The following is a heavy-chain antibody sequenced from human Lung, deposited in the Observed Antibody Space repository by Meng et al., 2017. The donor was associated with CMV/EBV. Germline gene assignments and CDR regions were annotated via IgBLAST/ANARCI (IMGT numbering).Heavy chain of an antibody. V-gene: IGHV3-7*01. CDR2: IKQDGSEK. Sequence: GGSLGLXCAASGFTFSSYWMSWVRQAPGKGLEWVANIKQDGSEKYYVDSVKGRFTISRDNAKNSLYLQMNSLRAEDTAVYYCATVRYYYDSSGYPYYWGQGXLVTVSS. CDR1: GFTFSSYW. CDR3: ATVRYYYDSSGYPYY. D-gene: IGHD3-22*01. J-gene: IGHJ4*02.